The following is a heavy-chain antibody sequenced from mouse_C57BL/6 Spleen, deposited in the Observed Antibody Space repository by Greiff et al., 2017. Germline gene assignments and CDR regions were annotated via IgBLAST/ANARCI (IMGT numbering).Heavy chain of an antibody. J-gene: IGHJ4*01. CDR1: GYTFTSYW. CDR2: IDPNSGGT. V-gene: IGHV1-72*01. CDR3: ARAPSWEDYAMDY. D-gene: IGHD4-1*01. Sequence: VKQSCKASGYTFTSYWMHWVKQRPGRGLEWIGRIDPNSGGTKYNEKFKSKATLTVDKPSSTAYMQLSSLTSEDSAVYYCARAPSWEDYAMDYWGQGTSVTVSS.